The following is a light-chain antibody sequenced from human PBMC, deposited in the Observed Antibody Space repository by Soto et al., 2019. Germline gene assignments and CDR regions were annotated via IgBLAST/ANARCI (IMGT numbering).Light chain of an antibody. CDR1: QSVLYSSNNKNY. CDR3: QQYYSPSWT. Sequence: DIVMTQSPDSLAVSLGERATINCKSSQSVLYSSNNKNYLAWYQQKPGQPPKLLIYWASTRKSGVPGRFSGGGSGTDFTLTISSLQAEDVAVYYCQQYYSPSWTFGQGTKVEIK. V-gene: IGKV4-1*01. J-gene: IGKJ1*01. CDR2: WAS.